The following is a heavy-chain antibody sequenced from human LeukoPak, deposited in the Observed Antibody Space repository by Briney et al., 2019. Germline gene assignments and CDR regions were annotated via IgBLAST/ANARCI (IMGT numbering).Heavy chain of an antibody. V-gene: IGHV1-3*01. CDR3: ARPDSSGYAFDY. Sequence: ASVKVSCKASGYTFTSYAMHWVRQAPGQRLEWMGWINAGNGNTKYSQKFQGRVTITRDTSASTAYMEPSSLRSEDTAVYYCARPDSSGYAFDYWGQGTLVTVSS. CDR2: INAGNGNT. D-gene: IGHD3-22*01. CDR1: GYTFTSYA. J-gene: IGHJ4*02.